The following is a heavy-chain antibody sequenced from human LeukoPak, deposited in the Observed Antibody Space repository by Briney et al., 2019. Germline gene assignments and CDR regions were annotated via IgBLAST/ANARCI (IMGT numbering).Heavy chain of an antibody. J-gene: IGHJ4*02. Sequence: GGSLRLSCAASGFTFSSYWMHWVRQAPGKGLVWVSRITSDGSSTSYADSVKGRFTISRDNSKNTLYLQMNSLRAEDTAVYYCAGTIWFGEFGVYWGQGTLVTVSS. V-gene: IGHV3-74*01. CDR1: GFTFSSYW. D-gene: IGHD3-10*01. CDR2: ITSDGSST. CDR3: AGTIWFGEFGVY.